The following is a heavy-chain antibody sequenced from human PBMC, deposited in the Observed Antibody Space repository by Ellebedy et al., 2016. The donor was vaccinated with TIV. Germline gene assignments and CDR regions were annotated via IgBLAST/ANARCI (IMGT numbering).Heavy chain of an antibody. V-gene: IGHV3-21*01. Sequence: GESLKISCAAFGFTFSSYSMNWVRQAPGQGLEWVSCISSSSSYIYYADSVKGRLTISRDNAKNSLFLQMNSLGAEDTAVYYFARESGVSYSVGYWGQGTLVTVSS. CDR3: ARESGVSYSVGY. CDR1: GFTFSSYS. D-gene: IGHD1-26*01. CDR2: ISSSSSYI. J-gene: IGHJ4*02.